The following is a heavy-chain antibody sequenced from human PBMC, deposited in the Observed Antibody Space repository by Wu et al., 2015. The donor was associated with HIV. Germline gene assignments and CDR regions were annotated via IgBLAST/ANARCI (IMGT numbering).Heavy chain of an antibody. CDR3: ARDTGKLEYSLSPPSYYMDV. CDR2: INPNSGGT. Sequence: QVQLVQSGGEVKKPGASVKVSCKASGYTFTSNYIHWVRQAPGQGLEWMGWINPNSGGTNYAQKFQARVTMTRDTSISTAYMELSRLRSDDTAVYYCARDTGKLEYSLSPPSYYMDVWDKGTTVTVSS. J-gene: IGHJ6*03. V-gene: IGHV1-2*02. D-gene: IGHD2/OR15-2a*01. CDR1: GYTFTSNY.